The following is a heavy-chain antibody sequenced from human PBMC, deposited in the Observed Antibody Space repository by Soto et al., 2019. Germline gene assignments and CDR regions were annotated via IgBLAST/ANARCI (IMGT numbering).Heavy chain of an antibody. V-gene: IGHV1-69*01. CDR2: IMPLYAKP. D-gene: IGHD3-3*01. J-gene: IGHJ6*02. CDR3: ASLNNWSAGDGRIDV. Sequence: QVQLVQSGAEVKKPGSSVKVSCKASGGTFNTYTISWVRQVPGQGLDWMGGIMPLYAKPTYLQPFLGRITIAADEHTSTVYMELSSLRSEYTALYYCASLNNWSAGDGRIDVWGRGTAVSVSS. CDR1: GGTFNTYT.